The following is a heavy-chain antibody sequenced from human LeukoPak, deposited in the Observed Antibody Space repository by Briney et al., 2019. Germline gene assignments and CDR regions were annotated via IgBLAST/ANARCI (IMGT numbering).Heavy chain of an antibody. Sequence: TGGSLRLSCAASGFTVSSNYMSWVRQAPGKGLEWVSVIYSGGSTYYADSVKGRFTISRDNSKNTLYLQMNSLRAEDTAVYYCARDPYYDSSDDAFDIWGQGTMVTVSS. V-gene: IGHV3-66*01. D-gene: IGHD3-22*01. CDR3: ARDPYYDSSDDAFDI. CDR1: GFTVSSNY. J-gene: IGHJ3*02. CDR2: IYSGGST.